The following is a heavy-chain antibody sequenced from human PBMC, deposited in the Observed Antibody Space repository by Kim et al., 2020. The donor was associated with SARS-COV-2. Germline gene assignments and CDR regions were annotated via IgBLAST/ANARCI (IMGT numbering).Heavy chain of an antibody. D-gene: IGHD3-10*01. CDR1: GFTFTNYG. J-gene: IGHJ5*02. V-gene: IGHV3-23*01. Sequence: GGSLRLSCATSGFTFTNYGMTWVRQAPGRGLEWVSSISGNSGLTYYADSAKGRFTISRDNFKNTVYLQMNSLRPDDTALYYCVKNWADYGSGKADTFHPWGQGTQVTVSS. CDR2: ISGNSGLT. CDR3: VKNWADYGSGKADTFHP.